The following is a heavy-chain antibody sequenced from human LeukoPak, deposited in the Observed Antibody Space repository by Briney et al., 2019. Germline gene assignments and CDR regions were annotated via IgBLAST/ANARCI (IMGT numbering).Heavy chain of an antibody. D-gene: IGHD3-10*01. V-gene: IGHV1-2*02. Sequence: GASVKVSCKASGYTFSGYYIHWVRQAPGQGLEWMGWINPNPGGTKYAQKFQDRVTMTRDTSISTAYMELSRLRSDDTAVYYCARPLRVTMIRGAAFRASSDFDPWGQGTLVTVSS. CDR3: ARPLRVTMIRGAAFRASSDFDP. CDR2: INPNPGGT. J-gene: IGHJ5*02. CDR1: GYTFSGYY.